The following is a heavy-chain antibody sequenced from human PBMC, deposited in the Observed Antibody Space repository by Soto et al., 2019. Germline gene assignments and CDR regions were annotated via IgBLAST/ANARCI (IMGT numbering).Heavy chain of an antibody. Sequence: GGSLRLSCAASGFTFSSYWMHWVRQTPGKGLMWVSRINNDGSSTDDADSVKGRFTISRDNSKNTLYLQMNSLRAEDTAVYYCARVPSGYSSSEYYFDYWGQGTLVTVSS. CDR3: ARVPSGYSSSEYYFDY. D-gene: IGHD6-6*01. CDR2: INNDGSST. V-gene: IGHV3-74*01. J-gene: IGHJ4*02. CDR1: GFTFSSYW.